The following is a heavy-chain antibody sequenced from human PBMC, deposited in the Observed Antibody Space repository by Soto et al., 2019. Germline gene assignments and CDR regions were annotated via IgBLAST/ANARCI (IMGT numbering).Heavy chain of an antibody. V-gene: IGHV3-23*01. D-gene: IGHD1-26*01. CDR3: AQEFLDVRYSGSQYYFDT. CDR1: GFTFSNYA. J-gene: IGHJ4*02. Sequence: ELQLLESGGGLVPPGGSLRLSCAASGFTFSNYAMSWVRQAPGKGLEWVSGIGGSGSGACYADSVKDRFTISRDNSTNTLDLPMNSLKAEASAIYYCAQEFLDVRYSGSQYYFDTWGQGTLVTISS. CDR2: IGGSGSGA.